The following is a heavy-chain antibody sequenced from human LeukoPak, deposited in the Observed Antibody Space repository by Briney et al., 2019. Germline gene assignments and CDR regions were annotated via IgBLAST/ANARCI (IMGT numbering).Heavy chain of an antibody. D-gene: IGHD2-2*01. CDR3: ARSSPYCSSTSCFGYFDY. CDR1: GGTFSSYA. J-gene: IGHJ4*02. CDR2: IIPIFGTA. V-gene: IGHV1-69*05. Sequence: SVNVSCKASGGTFSSYAISWVRQAPGQGLEWMGGIIPIFGTANYAQKFQGRVTITTDESTSTAYMELSSLRSEDTAVYYCARSSPYCSSTSCFGYFDYWGQGTLVTVSS.